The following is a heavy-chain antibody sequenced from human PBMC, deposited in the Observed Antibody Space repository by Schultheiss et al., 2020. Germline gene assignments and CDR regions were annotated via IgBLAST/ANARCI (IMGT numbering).Heavy chain of an antibody. CDR3: ARDGEIFGVDGDYYGMDV. Sequence: GESLKISCAASGFTFSSYWMSWVRQAPGKGLEWVSYISSSGSTIYYADSVKGRFTISRDNSKNTLYLQMNSLRAEDTAVYYCARDGEIFGVDGDYYGMDVWSQGTTVTVSS. J-gene: IGHJ6*02. D-gene: IGHD3-3*01. CDR1: GFTFSSYW. CDR2: ISSSGSTI. V-gene: IGHV3-48*01.